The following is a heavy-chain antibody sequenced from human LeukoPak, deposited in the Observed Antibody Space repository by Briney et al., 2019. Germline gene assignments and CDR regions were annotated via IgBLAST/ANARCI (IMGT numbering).Heavy chain of an antibody. CDR3: ARDVTVTTDNSFDP. CDR1: GFTFSNYG. V-gene: IGHV3-30*03. D-gene: IGHD4-17*01. J-gene: IGHJ5*02. Sequence: PGRSLRLSCAASGFTFSNYGMHWVRQAPGKGLEWVAVISHDESYKYCADSLKGRFTISRDNSKNTLYLQMNSLRVEDTAVYYCARDVTVTTDNSFDPWGQGTLVTVSA. CDR2: ISHDESYK.